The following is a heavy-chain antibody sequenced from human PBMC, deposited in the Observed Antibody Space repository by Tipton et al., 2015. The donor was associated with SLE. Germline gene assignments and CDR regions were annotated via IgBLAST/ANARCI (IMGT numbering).Heavy chain of an antibody. CDR1: GGSFSGYY. J-gene: IGHJ2*01. V-gene: IGHV4-34*01. CDR2: INHSGST. Sequence: TLSLTCAVYGGSFSGYYWSWIRQPPGKGLEWIGEINHSGSTNYNPSLKSRVTISIDTSKSQFSLKLSSVTAADTAVYYCATRPIAVAGTWYFDLWGRGTLVTVSS. D-gene: IGHD6-19*01. CDR3: ATRPIAVAGTWYFDL.